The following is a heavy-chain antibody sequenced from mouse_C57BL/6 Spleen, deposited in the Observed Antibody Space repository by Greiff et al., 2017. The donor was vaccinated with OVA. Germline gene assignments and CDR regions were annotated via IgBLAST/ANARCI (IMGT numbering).Heavy chain of an antibody. J-gene: IGHJ2*01. Sequence: QVQLQQSGAELVRPGASVKLSCKASGYTFTDYYINWVKQRPGQGLEWIARIYPGSGNTYYNEKFKGKATMTAEKSSSTAYMQLSSLTSEDSAVYFCARRAGVGYWGQGTTLTVSS. V-gene: IGHV1-76*01. D-gene: IGHD3-3*01. CDR2: IYPGSGNT. CDR3: ARRAGVGY. CDR1: GYTFTDYY.